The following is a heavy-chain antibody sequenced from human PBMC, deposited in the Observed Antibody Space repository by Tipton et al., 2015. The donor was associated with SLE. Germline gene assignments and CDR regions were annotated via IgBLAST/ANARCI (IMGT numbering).Heavy chain of an antibody. V-gene: IGHV4-4*02. J-gene: IGHJ3*02. Sequence: TLSLTCTVSGDSISSSKWWSWVRQPPGKGLEWIGEIDHSGSTNYNPSLKSRVTISLDTSKNQFSLKLSSVTAADTAVYYCARDGAGDAFDIWGQGTMVTVSS. D-gene: IGHD1-26*01. CDR1: GDSISSSKW. CDR2: IDHSGST. CDR3: ARDGAGDAFDI.